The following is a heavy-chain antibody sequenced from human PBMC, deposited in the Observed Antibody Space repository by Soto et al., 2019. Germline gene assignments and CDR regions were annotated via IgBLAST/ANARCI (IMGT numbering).Heavy chain of an antibody. Sequence: PSETLSLTCAVYGGSFSGYYWSWIRQPPGKGLEWIGEINHSGSTNYNPSLRSRVTISVDTSKNQFSLKLSSVTAADTAVYYCARTVLYSGSTGAFDIWGQGTMVTVSS. CDR2: INHSGST. CDR3: ARTVLYSGSTGAFDI. V-gene: IGHV4-34*01. D-gene: IGHD5-12*01. J-gene: IGHJ3*02. CDR1: GGSFSGYY.